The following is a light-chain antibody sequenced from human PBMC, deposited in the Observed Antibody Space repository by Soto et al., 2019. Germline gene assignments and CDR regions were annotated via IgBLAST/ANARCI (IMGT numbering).Light chain of an antibody. J-gene: IGKJ1*01. CDR1: QSVSSSY. CDR2: GAS. CDR3: QQCGSPRT. Sequence: EIVLTQSPGTLSLSPGERATLSCRASQSVSSSYLAWYQQNPGQAPRLLIYGASSRPTGIPDRFSSSGSGTDFTLTISRLEPEYFAVYYCQQCGSPRTFGQGTKVEIK. V-gene: IGKV3-20*01.